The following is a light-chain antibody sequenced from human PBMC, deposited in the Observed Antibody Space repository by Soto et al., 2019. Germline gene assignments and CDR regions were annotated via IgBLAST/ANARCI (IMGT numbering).Light chain of an antibody. Sequence: QSVLTQPASVSGSPGQSITISCTGTSSDVGGYNYVSWYQQHPGKAPKLIIYEVTNRPSGVSNRFSGSRSGYTASLTISGLQAEDEADYNCSSYTISTPWVFGGGTKLTVL. CDR1: SSDVGGYNY. CDR3: SSYTISTPWV. V-gene: IGLV2-14*01. J-gene: IGLJ3*02. CDR2: EVT.